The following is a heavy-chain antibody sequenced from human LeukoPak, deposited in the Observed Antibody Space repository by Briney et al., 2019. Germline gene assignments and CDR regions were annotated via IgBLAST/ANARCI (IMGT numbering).Heavy chain of an antibody. CDR2: ISSSSSTI. V-gene: IGHV3-48*01. J-gene: IGHJ6*03. D-gene: IGHD2-15*01. CDR1: GFTFSSYS. Sequence: GGSLRLSCAASGFTFSSYSMNWVRQAPGKGLEWVSYISSSSSTIYYADSVKGRFTISRDNAKNSLYLQMNSLRAEDTAVYYCARGYCSGGSCLPYYYYYYYMDVWGKGTTVTVSS. CDR3: ARGYCSGGSCLPYYYYYYYMDV.